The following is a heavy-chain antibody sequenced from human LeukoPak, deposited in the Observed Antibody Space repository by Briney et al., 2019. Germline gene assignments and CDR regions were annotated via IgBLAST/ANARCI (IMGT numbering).Heavy chain of an antibody. Sequence: PGTSLRLSCTTSGLTFTSHGFHWLRQVVGKRLEWVAFVHNDASDTYHANSVKGRFSASRDDSKNTLYLQMNSLRPEDTAIYYCARDRGKDYFDSWGQGTQVTVSS. CDR2: VHNDASDT. J-gene: IGHJ4*02. V-gene: IGHV3-30*12. CDR1: GLTFTSHG. D-gene: IGHD4-23*01. CDR3: ARDRGKDYFDS.